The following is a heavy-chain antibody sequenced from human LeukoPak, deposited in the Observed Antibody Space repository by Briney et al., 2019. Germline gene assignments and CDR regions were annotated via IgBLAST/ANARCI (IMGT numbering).Heavy chain of an antibody. Sequence: GGSLRLSCAASGFTFTSYWMHWVRQPPGKGLVWVSRVDHAGSGTVYADSVTGRFTISRDNAKNTVYLQMNSLRAEDTAVYYCATDPGWGQGSLVIVSS. CDR2: VDHAGSGT. V-gene: IGHV3-74*01. J-gene: IGHJ4*02. CDR1: GFTFTSYW. CDR3: ATDPG.